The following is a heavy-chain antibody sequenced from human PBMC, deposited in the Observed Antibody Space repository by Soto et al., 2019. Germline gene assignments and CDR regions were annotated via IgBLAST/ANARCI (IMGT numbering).Heavy chain of an antibody. CDR3: TRGSFLHVMDG. V-gene: IGHV6-1*01. CDR2: TYYRSKWFN. J-gene: IGHJ6*02. Sequence: RQSPSRDLEWLGRTYYRSKWFNDYAVSVTSRITVNPDTSKNQFSLQLNSVTPEYTAIYYCTRGSFLHVMDGWGQGTTVNGSS.